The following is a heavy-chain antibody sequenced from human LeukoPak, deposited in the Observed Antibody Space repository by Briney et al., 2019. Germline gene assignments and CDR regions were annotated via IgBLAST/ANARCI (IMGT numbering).Heavy chain of an antibody. CDR1: GGSISSGGYY. D-gene: IGHD6-19*01. V-gene: IGHV4-30-2*01. Sequence: SETLSLTCTVSGGSISSGGYYWSWIRQPPGKGLEWIGYIYHSGSTYYNPSLKSRVTISVDRSKNQFSLKLSSVTAADTAVYYCARAGPGSGWYLAGRKNYFDYWGQGTLVTVSS. CDR2: IYHSGST. CDR3: ARAGPGSGWYLAGRKNYFDY. J-gene: IGHJ4*02.